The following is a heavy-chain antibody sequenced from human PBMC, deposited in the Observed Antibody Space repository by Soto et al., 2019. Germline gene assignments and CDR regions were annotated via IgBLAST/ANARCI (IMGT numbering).Heavy chain of an antibody. CDR3: ARSYSTSWYIWFDP. CDR2: INPDTGAI. J-gene: IGHJ5*02. D-gene: IGHD6-13*01. Sequence: ASVKVSCKASGYTFTGYYMHWVRQAPGQGLQWMGWINPDTGAINYAQEFQGWVTMTRDTSTNTAYMELSRLRVDDTAIYYCARSYSTSWYIWFDPWGQGTLDTVSS. CDR1: GYTFTGYY. V-gene: IGHV1-2*04.